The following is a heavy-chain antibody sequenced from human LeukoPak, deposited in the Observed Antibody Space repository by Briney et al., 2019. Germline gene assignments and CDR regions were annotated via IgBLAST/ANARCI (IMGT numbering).Heavy chain of an antibody. CDR2: IYYSRTT. D-gene: IGHD1-26*01. Sequence: SETLSLTCTVSGGFISSYYWSWIRQPPGKGLEWIGYIYYSRTTEYNPSLKSRVTISADPSKNQFSLKLNSVTAADTAVYYCVRRQWELQYFDLWGRGTLVAVSS. J-gene: IGHJ2*01. CDR1: GGFISSYY. V-gene: IGHV4-59*01. CDR3: VRRQWELQYFDL.